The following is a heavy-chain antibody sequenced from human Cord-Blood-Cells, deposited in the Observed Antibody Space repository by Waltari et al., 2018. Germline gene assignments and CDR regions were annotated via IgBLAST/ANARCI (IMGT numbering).Heavy chain of an antibody. CDR2: INHSGST. CDR3: ARGEGLTGYYDY. D-gene: IGHD3-9*01. Sequence: QVQLQQWGAGLLKPSETLSLTCAVYGGSFSGYYWIWIRQPPGKGLEWIGEINHSGSTNYNPSLKSRVTISVDTSKNQFSLKLSSVTAADTAVYYCARGEGLTGYYDYWGQGTLVTVSS. V-gene: IGHV4-34*01. CDR1: GGSFSGYY. J-gene: IGHJ4*02.